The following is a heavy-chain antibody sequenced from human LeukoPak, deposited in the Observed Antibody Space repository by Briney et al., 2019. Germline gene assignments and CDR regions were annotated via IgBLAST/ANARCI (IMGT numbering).Heavy chain of an antibody. J-gene: IGHJ4*02. V-gene: IGHV4-59*01. D-gene: IGHD6-13*01. CDR1: GGSISSYY. CDR2: IYYSGST. Sequence: PSETLSLTRTVPGGSISSYYWSWIRQPPRKGLEWIGYIYYSGSTNYSPPLKSRVTISVDTSKNQFSLKLSSVTAADTAVYYCARGPGGIAAAGYYFDYWGQGTLVTVSS. CDR3: ARGPGGIAAAGYYFDY.